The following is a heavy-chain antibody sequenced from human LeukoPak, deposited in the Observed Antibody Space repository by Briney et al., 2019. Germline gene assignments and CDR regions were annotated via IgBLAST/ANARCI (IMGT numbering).Heavy chain of an antibody. J-gene: IGHJ1*01. V-gene: IGHV1-24*01. CDR2: FDPEEGET. D-gene: IGHD2-15*01. CDR3: ATAGIVPDTGAEFLQH. CDR1: GDTLTELS. Sequence: ASVKVSCKLSGDTLTELSMHWVRQSPGKGLEWMGGFDPEEGETIYAQRFQGRVTMTEDTFTDTAHMELSSLTSEDTAVYYCATAGIVPDTGAEFLQHWGQGTLVTVSS.